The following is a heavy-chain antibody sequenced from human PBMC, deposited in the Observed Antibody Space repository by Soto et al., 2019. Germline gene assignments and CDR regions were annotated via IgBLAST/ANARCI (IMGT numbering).Heavy chain of an antibody. CDR2: ISWNSGSI. CDR3: AKESGDGYNSHWYFDL. J-gene: IGHJ2*01. V-gene: IGHV3-9*01. CDR1: GFTFDDYA. D-gene: IGHD5-12*01. Sequence: HPGGSLRLSCAASGFTFDDYAMHWVRQAPGKGLEWVSGISWNSGSIGYADSVKGRFTISRDNAKNSLYLQMNSLRAEDTALYYCAKESGDGYNSHWYFDLWGRGTLVTVSS.